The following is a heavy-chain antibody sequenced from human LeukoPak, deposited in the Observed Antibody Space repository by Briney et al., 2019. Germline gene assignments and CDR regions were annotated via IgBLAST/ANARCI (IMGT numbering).Heavy chain of an antibody. V-gene: IGHV3-23*01. J-gene: IGHJ5*02. CDR2: ISGSGVST. CDR1: GFTFSSYA. D-gene: IGHD2-21*01. Sequence: GGSLRLSCAASGFTFSSYAMSWVRQAPGQGLKWVSGISGSGVSTYYTDSVKGRFTVSRDNSKNTMFLQMNSLRAEDTAEYYCAKGLYGDTFLNWFDPWGQGTLVTVSS. CDR3: AKGLYGDTFLNWFDP.